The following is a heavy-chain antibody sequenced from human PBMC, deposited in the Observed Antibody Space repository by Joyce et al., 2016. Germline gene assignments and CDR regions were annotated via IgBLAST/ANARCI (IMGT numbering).Heavy chain of an antibody. Sequence: QVQLQESGPGLVKPSETLSLTCTVSGGSISRSYWSWIRQPPGKRLEWIGYFSARGLTNYNPSLKSRVTISADSSRNLLSLNLTSVTAADTAVYYCVREYENSDTPYWLDPWGQGTLVTVSS. J-gene: IGHJ5*02. D-gene: IGHD3-22*01. V-gene: IGHV4-59*01. CDR3: VREYENSDTPYWLDP. CDR2: FSARGLT. CDR1: GGSISRSY.